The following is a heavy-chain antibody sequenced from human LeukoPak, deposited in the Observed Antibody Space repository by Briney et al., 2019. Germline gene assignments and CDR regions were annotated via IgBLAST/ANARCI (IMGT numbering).Heavy chain of an antibody. CDR2: IYYSGST. J-gene: IGHJ3*02. D-gene: IGHD3-3*01. Sequence: PSETLSLTCTVSGGSISSSSYYWGWIRQPPGKELEWIGSIYYSGSTYYNPSLKSRVTISVDTSKNQFSLKLSSVTAADTAVYYCARRTEYDFWSGTNAFDIWGQGTMVTVSS. CDR1: GGSISSSSYY. V-gene: IGHV4-39*01. CDR3: ARRTEYDFWSGTNAFDI.